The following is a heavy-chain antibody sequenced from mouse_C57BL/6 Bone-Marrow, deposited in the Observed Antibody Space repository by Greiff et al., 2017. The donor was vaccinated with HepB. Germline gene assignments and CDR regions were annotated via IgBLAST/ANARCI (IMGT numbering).Heavy chain of an antibody. V-gene: IGHV4-1*01. CDR2: INPDSSTI. J-gene: IGHJ4*01. D-gene: IGHD1-1*01. Sequence: EVKLMESGGGLVQPGGSLKLSCAASGIDFSRYWMSWVRRAPGKGLEWIGEINPDSSTINYAPSLKDKFIISRDNAKNTLYLQMSKVRSEDTALYYCARPAGTVGYYAMDYWGQGTSVTVSS. CDR1: GIDFSRYW. CDR3: ARPAGTVGYYAMDY.